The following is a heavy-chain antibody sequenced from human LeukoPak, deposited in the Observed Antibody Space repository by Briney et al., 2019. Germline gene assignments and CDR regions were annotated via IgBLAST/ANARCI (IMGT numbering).Heavy chain of an antibody. CDR1: GYTFSSNY. J-gene: IGHJ6*03. D-gene: IGHD3-10*01. Sequence: ASVKVSCKASGYTFSSNYMHWVRQAPGQGLEWMGIINPSGGSTNYAQKFQGRVTMTRDTSTSTVYMELSSLRSEDTAVYYCARGPRITLVRGGQWYYYMDVWGKGTTVTISS. V-gene: IGHV1-46*01. CDR3: ARGPRITLVRGGQWYYYMDV. CDR2: INPSGGST.